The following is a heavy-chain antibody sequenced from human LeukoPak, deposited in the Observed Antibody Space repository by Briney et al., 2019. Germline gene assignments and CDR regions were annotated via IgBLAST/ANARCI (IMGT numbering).Heavy chain of an antibody. CDR3: VVSPYYYGSGSYSPFDP. D-gene: IGHD3-10*01. V-gene: IGHV4-59*01. CDR2: IYYSGST. CDR1: GGSISSYY. J-gene: IGHJ5*02. Sequence: PSETLSLTCTVSGGSISSYYWSWIRQPPGKGLEWIGYIYYSGSTNYNPSLKSRVIISVDTSKNQFSLKLSSVTAADTAVYYCVVSPYYYGSGSYSPFDPWGQGTLVTVSS.